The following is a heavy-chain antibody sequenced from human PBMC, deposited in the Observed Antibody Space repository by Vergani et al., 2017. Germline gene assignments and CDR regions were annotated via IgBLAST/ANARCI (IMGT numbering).Heavy chain of an antibody. CDR3: ARAKDIVVVPAAIGWFDP. V-gene: IGHV1-46*01. CDR1: GYTFTSYY. J-gene: IGHJ5*02. D-gene: IGHD2-2*01. CDR2: FNPSGGST. Sequence: QVQLVQSGAEVKKPGASVKVSCKASGYTFTSYYMHWVRQAPGQGLAWMGIFNPSGGSTSYAQKFQGRVTMTRDTSTSTVYMELSSLRSEDTAVYYCARAKDIVVVPAAIGWFDPWGQGTLVTVSS.